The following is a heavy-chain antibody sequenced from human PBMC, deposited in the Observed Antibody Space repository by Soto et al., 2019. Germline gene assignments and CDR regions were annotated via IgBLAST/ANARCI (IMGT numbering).Heavy chain of an antibody. CDR3: ARSTNYDFSPPSSFDY. J-gene: IGHJ4*02. D-gene: IGHD3-3*01. CDR1: GYTFTGYY. V-gene: IGHV1-2*02. CDR2: INPNSGGT. Sequence: GASVKVSCKASGYTFTGYYMHWVRQAPGQGLEWMGWINPNSGGTNYAQKFQGRVTMTRDTSISTAYMELSRLRSDDTAVYYCARSTNYDFSPPSSFDYWGQGTMVTVSS.